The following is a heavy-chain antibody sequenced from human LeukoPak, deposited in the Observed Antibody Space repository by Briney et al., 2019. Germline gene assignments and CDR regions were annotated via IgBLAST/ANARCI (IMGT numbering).Heavy chain of an antibody. V-gene: IGHV3-53*01. CDR3: ARDGYGYNYMDV. J-gene: IGHJ6*03. D-gene: IGHD1-1*01. CDR1: GFTVSSNF. Sequence: GGSLRLSCAASGFTVSSNFMSWVRQAPGKGLEWVSVIYSGGTTYYADSVRGGFTISRDNSKDTLYLQMNSLRAEDTAVYYCARDGYGYNYMDVWGKGTTVTVSS. CDR2: IYSGGTT.